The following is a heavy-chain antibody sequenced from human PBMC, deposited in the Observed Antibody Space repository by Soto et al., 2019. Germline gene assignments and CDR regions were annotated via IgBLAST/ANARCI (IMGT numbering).Heavy chain of an antibody. CDR2: INPATGAA. V-gene: IGHV1-2*02. CDR3: ARGGGVGVAGSAAFDM. D-gene: IGHD3-3*01. J-gene: IGHJ3*02. Sequence: QLHLVQSGAVVKKPGASVTVSCSASGYPVTAYYMHWVRQAPGRGLEWMGGINPATGAAKYTQTFRGRVTMTRAPSTSTVFMELRGLTSGDTAVFYCARGGGVGVAGSAAFDMWGQGTLVTVSS. CDR1: GYPVTAYY.